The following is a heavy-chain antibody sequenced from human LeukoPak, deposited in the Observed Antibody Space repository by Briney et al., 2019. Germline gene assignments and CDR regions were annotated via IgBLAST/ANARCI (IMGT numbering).Heavy chain of an antibody. CDR1: GGSISSYY. V-gene: IGHV4-59*01. CDR3: ARRRSTSRQFNY. CDR2: IYYSGST. Sequence: SETLSLTCTVSGGSISSYYWSWTRQPPGKGLEWIGYIYYSGSTNYNPSLKSRVTISVDTSKNQFSLKLSSVTAADTAVYYCARRRSTSRQFNYWGQGTLVTVSS. D-gene: IGHD2-2*01. J-gene: IGHJ4*02.